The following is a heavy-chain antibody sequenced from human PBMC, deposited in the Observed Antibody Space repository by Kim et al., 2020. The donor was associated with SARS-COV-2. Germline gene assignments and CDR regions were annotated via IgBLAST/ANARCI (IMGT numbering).Heavy chain of an antibody. Sequence: SETLSLTCTVSGGSISISNYDWGWIRQPPGKGLEWIGIINYTGSTYYNPALKSRVTISVDTSKNQFSLNLSSVTAADTAIYYCARQLRIGLILDAFDVWGQGTMLTVSS. CDR2: INYTGST. V-gene: IGHV4-39*01. CDR3: ARQLRIGLILDAFDV. D-gene: IGHD2-8*01. CDR1: GGSISISNYD. J-gene: IGHJ3*01.